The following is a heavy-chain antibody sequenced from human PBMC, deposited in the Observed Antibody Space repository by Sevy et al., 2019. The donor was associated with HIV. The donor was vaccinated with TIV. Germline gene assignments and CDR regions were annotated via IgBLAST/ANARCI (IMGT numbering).Heavy chain of an antibody. CDR3: AIDPRDGGDY. J-gene: IGHJ4*02. CDR2: ISTGSTTI. CDR1: GFIFSSYS. D-gene: IGHD3-16*01. Sequence: GGSLRLSCAASGFIFSSYSMNWVRQAPGKGLEWISYISTGSTTIYYADSVKGRFTVSRDNARSSLFLQMKSLRDEDTAVYYCAIDPRDGGDYWGQGTLVTVSS. V-gene: IGHV3-48*02.